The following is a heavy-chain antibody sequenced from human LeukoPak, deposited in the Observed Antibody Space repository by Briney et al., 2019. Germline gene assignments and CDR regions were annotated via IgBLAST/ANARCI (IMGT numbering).Heavy chain of an antibody. CDR2: ISWNSGSI. V-gene: IGHV3-9*01. D-gene: IGHD6-19*01. Sequence: GRSLRLSCAASGFTFDDYAMHWVRHAPGKGLEWVSGISWNSGSIGYADSVKGRFTISRDNAKNSLYLQTNSLRAEDTALYYCAKDMMVGSSGWYDYWGQGTLVTVSS. J-gene: IGHJ4*02. CDR1: GFTFDDYA. CDR3: AKDMMVGSSGWYDY.